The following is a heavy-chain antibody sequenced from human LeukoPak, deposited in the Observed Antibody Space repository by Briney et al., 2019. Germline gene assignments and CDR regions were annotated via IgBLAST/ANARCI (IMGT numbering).Heavy chain of an antibody. Sequence: GGSLTPSCPASGFTFSGYSMSWVRQPQGKGLEWVSSVSSRGDNTYYTDSVKGRFTISRDNSKNTLYLQMNSLRSEDTAIYYCAKDRPCTICSPSDYWGQGTLVTVSS. CDR3: AKDRPCTICSPSDY. CDR1: GFTFSGYS. D-gene: IGHD2-8*01. V-gene: IGHV3-23*01. J-gene: IGHJ4*02. CDR2: VSSRGDNT.